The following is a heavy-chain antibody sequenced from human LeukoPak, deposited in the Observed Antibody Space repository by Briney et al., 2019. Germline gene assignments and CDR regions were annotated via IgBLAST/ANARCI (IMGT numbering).Heavy chain of an antibody. CDR2: IYHSGST. V-gene: IGHV4-4*02. CDR3: VRQFDY. Sequence: SETLSLTCAVSGGSINSTNWWSWVRQPPGKGLEWIGEIYHSGSTYYNPSLKSRVTISVDTSKNQFPLNLTSVTAADTAVYYCVRQFDYCGQGTLVTVSS. CDR1: GGSINSTNW. J-gene: IGHJ4*02.